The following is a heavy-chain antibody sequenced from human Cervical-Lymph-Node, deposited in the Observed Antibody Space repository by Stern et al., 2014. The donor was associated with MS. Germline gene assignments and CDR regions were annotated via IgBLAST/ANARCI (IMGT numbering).Heavy chain of an antibody. J-gene: IGHJ6*02. CDR2: TWYDGSNY. V-gene: IGHV3-33*03. CDR3: DV. D-gene: IGHD6-19*01. CDR1: GCTVRNFG. Sequence: MQLVESGGGGGKTGRSLRLSWAASGCTVRNFGIHWVRRAPCNGLEWVAATWYDGSNYYYADSVKCRFPISRDNSKTPFARSAFSKYTTGWYFYGMDVWGLGTTVTVSS.